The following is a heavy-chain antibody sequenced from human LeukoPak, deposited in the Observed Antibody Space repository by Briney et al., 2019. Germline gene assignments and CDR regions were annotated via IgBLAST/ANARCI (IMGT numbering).Heavy chain of an antibody. J-gene: IGHJ4*02. CDR2: IKPIGCST. CDR3: ARGMEYYYDSSGYYSPSFDY. Sequence: ASVKVSCKASGYTLTSYFMHWVRQAPRHGLECMGIIKPIGCSTSYAQKFQGRETLIRDISTSTVHMELSSLRSEDTAGYYCARGMEYYYDSSGYYSPSFDYWSQGTLVTVSS. V-gene: IGHV1-46*01. D-gene: IGHD3-22*01. CDR1: GYTLTSYF.